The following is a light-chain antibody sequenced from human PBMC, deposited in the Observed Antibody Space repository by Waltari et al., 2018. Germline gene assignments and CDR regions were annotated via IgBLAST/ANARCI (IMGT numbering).Light chain of an antibody. CDR3: AAWDDSLNGPV. CDR1: SSNIGANT. J-gene: IGLJ3*02. Sequence: QSVLAQPPSASGTPGQRVTISCSVSSSNIGANTITWYQQLPGTAPKLVIHTNSQRPSGVPDRFSGSKSGTSGSLAISGLQSEDEADYYCAAWDDSLNGPVFGGGTKLTVL. CDR2: TNS. V-gene: IGLV1-44*01.